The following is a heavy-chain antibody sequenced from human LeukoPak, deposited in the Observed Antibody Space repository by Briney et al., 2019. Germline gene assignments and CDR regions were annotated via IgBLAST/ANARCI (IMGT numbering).Heavy chain of an antibody. CDR1: GGSINTTIY. V-gene: IGHV4-4*02. Sequence: SGTLSLTCGVSGGSINTTIYWSWVRQPPGQGLEWIGEISLSGYTGFNPSLRSRVTMSLDESKNHLSLNLASVTAADTAVYYCSRESGPFSPFSHWGQGILVTVTS. D-gene: IGHD1-26*01. CDR3: SRESGPFSPFSH. CDR2: ISLSGYT. J-gene: IGHJ4*02.